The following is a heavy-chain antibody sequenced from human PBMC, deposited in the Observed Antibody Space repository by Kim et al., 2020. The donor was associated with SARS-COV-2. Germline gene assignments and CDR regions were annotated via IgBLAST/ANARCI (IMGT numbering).Heavy chain of an antibody. D-gene: IGHD3-16*01. Sequence: GDSIRYAQKFQGRVTMTRDTSTSTVYLELSSLRSEDTAVYYCASEYSDLGYWGQGTLVTVSS. CDR2: GDSI. J-gene: IGHJ4*02. V-gene: IGHV1-46*01. CDR3: ASEYSDLGY.